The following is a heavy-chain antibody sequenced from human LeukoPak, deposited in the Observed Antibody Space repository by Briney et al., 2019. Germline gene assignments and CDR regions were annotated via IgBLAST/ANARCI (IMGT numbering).Heavy chain of an antibody. CDR1: GGTFSSYA. Sequence: ASVKVSYKASGGTFSSYAISWVRQAPGQGLEWMGGIIPIFGTANYAQKFQGRVTITADESTSTAYMELSSLRSEDTAVYYCARDLILAAAGTPPGYWGQGTLVTVSS. D-gene: IGHD6-13*01. J-gene: IGHJ4*02. CDR2: IIPIFGTA. CDR3: ARDLILAAAGTPPGY. V-gene: IGHV1-69*01.